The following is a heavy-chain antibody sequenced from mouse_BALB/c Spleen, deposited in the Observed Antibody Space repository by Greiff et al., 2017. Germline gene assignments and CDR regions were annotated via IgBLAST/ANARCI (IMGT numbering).Heavy chain of an antibody. CDR2: IYPSDSYT. CDR1: GYTFTSYW. D-gene: IGHD1-1*01. CDR3: TRKSSQYYFDY. J-gene: IGHJ2*01. Sequence: VQLQQPGAELVRPGASVKLSCKASGYTFTSYWINWVKQRPGQGLEWIGNIYPSDSYTNYNQKFKDKATLTVDKSSSTAYMQLSSPTSEDSAVYYCTRKSSQYYFDYWGQGTTRTVSS. V-gene: IGHV1-69*02.